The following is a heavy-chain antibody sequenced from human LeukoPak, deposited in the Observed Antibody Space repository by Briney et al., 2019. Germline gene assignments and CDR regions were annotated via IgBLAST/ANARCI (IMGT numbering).Heavy chain of an antibody. V-gene: IGHV1-69*13. D-gene: IGHD5-18*01. J-gene: IGHJ4*02. CDR3: VPHTRSDTAMVN. CDR2: IIPIFGTA. Sequence: SVKVSCKASGGTFSSYAISWVRQAPGQGLEWMGGIIPIFGTANYAQKFQGGVTITADESTSTAYMELSSLRSEDTAVYYCVPHTRSDTAMVNWGQGTLVTVSS. CDR1: GGTFSSYA.